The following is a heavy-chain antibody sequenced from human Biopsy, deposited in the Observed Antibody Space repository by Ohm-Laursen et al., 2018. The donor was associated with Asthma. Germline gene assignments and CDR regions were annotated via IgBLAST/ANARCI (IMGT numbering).Heavy chain of an antibody. Sequence: SVKVFCTASGYTFIGSHIHWMRQAPGQGIEWMGRINPNSGGTNYAQKFQGRVTMTRDTSIGTAYMEVSRLRSDDTAVYYRARGQKSAGDRWFDPWGQGTLVTVSS. CDR1: GYTFIGSH. D-gene: IGHD6-13*01. CDR3: ARGQKSAGDRWFDP. CDR2: INPNSGGT. J-gene: IGHJ5*02. V-gene: IGHV1-2*06.